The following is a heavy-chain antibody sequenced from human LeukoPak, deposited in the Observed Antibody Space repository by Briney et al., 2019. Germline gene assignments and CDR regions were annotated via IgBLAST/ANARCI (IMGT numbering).Heavy chain of an antibody. Sequence: SETLSLTCTVSGGCISSYYWSWIRQPPGKGLEWIGYIYYSGSTNYNPSLKSRVTISVDTSKNQFSLKLSSVTAADTAVYYCARVSPDRVFDYWGQGTLVTVSS. V-gene: IGHV4-59*01. CDR3: ARVSPDRVFDY. CDR1: GGCISSYY. J-gene: IGHJ4*02. D-gene: IGHD2/OR15-2a*01. CDR2: IYYSGST.